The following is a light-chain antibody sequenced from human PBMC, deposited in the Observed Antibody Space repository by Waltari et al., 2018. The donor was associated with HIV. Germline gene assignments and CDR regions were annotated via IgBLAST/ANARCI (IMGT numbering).Light chain of an antibody. CDR3: QQRNSWPPRCT. CDR1: PSVNSY. Sequence: ATLSCRASPSVNSYLAWYQHKPGRPPRLLTYGASTRAAGIPARFSVSGSGTDFKRTTSSLEPEDFAVYYCQQRNSWPPRCTVGQGTKLVIK. CDR2: GAS. V-gene: IGKV3-11*01. J-gene: IGKJ2*02.